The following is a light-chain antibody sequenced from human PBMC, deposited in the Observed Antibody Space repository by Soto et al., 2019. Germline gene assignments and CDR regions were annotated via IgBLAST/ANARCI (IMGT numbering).Light chain of an antibody. V-gene: IGLV2-14*01. CDR1: SSDVGGYNY. CDR2: DVS. Sequence: QSDLTQPASVSGSPGQSITISCTGTSSDVGGYNYASWYQQHPGKAPKLMIYDVSNRPSELSNRFSGSKSGNTASLTISGLQAEDEADYYCSSYTSSSTVVFGGGTKVTVL. J-gene: IGLJ2*01. CDR3: SSYTSSSTVV.